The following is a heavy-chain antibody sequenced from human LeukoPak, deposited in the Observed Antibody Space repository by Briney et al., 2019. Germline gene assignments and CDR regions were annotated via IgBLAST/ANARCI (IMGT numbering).Heavy chain of an antibody. J-gene: IGHJ4*02. CDR1: GFTFSSYA. CDR3: AKDAIVGATYTPLDY. V-gene: IGHV3-23*01. Sequence: GGSLRLSCAASGFTFSSYAMSWVRQAPGKGLEWVSAISGSGGSTYYADYVKGRFTISRDNSKNTLYLQMNSLRAEDTAVYYCAKDAIVGATYTPLDYWGQGTLSPSPQ. CDR2: ISGSGGST. D-gene: IGHD1-26*01.